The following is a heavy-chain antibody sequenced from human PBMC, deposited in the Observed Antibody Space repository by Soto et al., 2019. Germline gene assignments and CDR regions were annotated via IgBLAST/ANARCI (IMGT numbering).Heavy chain of an antibody. D-gene: IGHD2-15*01. J-gene: IGHJ5*02. Sequence: PGGSLRLSCVASGLTFDDHGMHWVRQVPGRGLEWVSGISWDSDKTGYGDSVKGRFTISRDNSKDTLYLQMNSLRAADTAVYYCATAVVVGAWFEPWGQGTLVTVSS. CDR3: ATAVVVGAWFEP. CDR1: GLTFDDHG. V-gene: IGHV3-9*01. CDR2: ISWDSDKT.